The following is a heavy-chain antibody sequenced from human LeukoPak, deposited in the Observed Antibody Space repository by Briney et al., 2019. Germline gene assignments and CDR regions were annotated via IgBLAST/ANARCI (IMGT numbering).Heavy chain of an antibody. Sequence: SETLSLTCTVSGGSISSYYWSWIRQPPGKGLEWIGYIYYSGSTNYNPSLKSRVTISVDTSKNQFSLKLSSVTAADTAVYYCARGDGSGSRSWFDPWGQGTLVTVSS. J-gene: IGHJ5*02. V-gene: IGHV4-59*08. CDR1: GGSISSYY. D-gene: IGHD3-10*01. CDR2: IYYSGST. CDR3: ARGDGSGSRSWFDP.